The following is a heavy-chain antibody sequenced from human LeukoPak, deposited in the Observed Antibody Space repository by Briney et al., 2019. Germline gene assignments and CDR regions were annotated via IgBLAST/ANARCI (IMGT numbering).Heavy chain of an antibody. J-gene: IGHJ4*02. Sequence: SSETLSLTCTVSGASISSYYWSWIRQPPGKGLEWIGYIYYSGSTNFNPSLKSRVTISVDTSKNQFSLKLSSVTAADTAVYYCARLSIQWELLADYWGQGTLVTVSS. D-gene: IGHD1-26*01. CDR1: GASISSYY. CDR2: IYYSGST. V-gene: IGHV4-59*08. CDR3: ARLSIQWELLADY.